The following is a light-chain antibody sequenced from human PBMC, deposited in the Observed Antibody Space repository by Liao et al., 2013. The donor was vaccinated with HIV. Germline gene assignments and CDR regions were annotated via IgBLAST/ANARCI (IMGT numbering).Light chain of an antibody. CDR3: QVWDSSSDLNWV. V-gene: IGLV3-21*04. Sequence: SYELTQPPSVSVAPGKTATITCGGNNIGSKSVHWYQHKPGQAPVLVIYYDSDRPSKIPERFSGSNSGNTATLTISRVEVGDGADYYCQVWDSSSDLNWVFGGGTEADRP. CDR2: YDS. CDR1: NIGSKS. J-gene: IGLJ3*02.